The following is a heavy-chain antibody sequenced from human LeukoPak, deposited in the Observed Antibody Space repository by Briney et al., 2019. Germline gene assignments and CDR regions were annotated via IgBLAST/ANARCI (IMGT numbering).Heavy chain of an antibody. D-gene: IGHD2-21*01. CDR1: RYTFTTYW. Sequence: GESLKISCKGSRYTFTTYWIGWVRQIPGKGLEWMGIIYPGDSDTRYSPSFQGQVTISADKSISTAYLQWSSLKASDTAMYYCARSSVVATLGTSDIWGQGTMVTVSS. V-gene: IGHV5-51*01. J-gene: IGHJ3*02. CDR3: ARSSVVATLGTSDI. CDR2: IYPGDSDT.